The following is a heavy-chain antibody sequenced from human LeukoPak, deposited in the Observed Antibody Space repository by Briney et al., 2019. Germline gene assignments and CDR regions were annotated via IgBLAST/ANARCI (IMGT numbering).Heavy chain of an antibody. Sequence: SETLSLTCAVYGGSFSGYYWSWIRQPPGKGLEWIGEINHSGSTNYNPSLKSRVTISVDTSKNQFSLKLSSVTAADTAVYYCARRGYDILTAAYYYYYYYMDVWGKGTTVTISS. CDR2: INHSGST. CDR1: GGSFSGYY. CDR3: ARRGYDILTAAYYYYYYYMDV. D-gene: IGHD3-9*01. V-gene: IGHV4-34*01. J-gene: IGHJ6*03.